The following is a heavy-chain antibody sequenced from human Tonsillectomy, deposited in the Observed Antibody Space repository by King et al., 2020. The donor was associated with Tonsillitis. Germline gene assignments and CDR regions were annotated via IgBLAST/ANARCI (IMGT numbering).Heavy chain of an antibody. V-gene: IGHV4-61*02. J-gene: IGHJ6*03. CDR3: ARGIVVISFYYMDV. CDR2: IYTSGST. D-gene: IGHD3-22*01. CDR1: VGSISSSSYY. Sequence: VQLQESGPGLVKPSQTLSLTCTGSVGSISSSSYYWSWIRQPAGKGLEWIWRIYTSGSTSYNPSLKSRVTRSVDTAKNQLALELSSVTAADTAVYYCARGIVVISFYYMDVWGKGTTVTVSS.